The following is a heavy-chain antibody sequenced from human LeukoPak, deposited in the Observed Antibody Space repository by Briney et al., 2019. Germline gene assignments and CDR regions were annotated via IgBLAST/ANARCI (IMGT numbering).Heavy chain of an antibody. V-gene: IGHV4-59*08. Sequence: SETLSLTCTVSGVSISSYYWSWIRQPPGKGLEWIGYIYYSGSTNYNPSLKSRVTISVDTSKNQFSLKLSSVTAADTAVYYCARLGPAFSSWYDVSWGYYYYGMDVWGQGTTVTVSS. CDR1: GVSISSYY. D-gene: IGHD6-13*01. CDR2: IYYSGST. CDR3: ARLGPAFSSWYDVSWGYYYYGMDV. J-gene: IGHJ6*02.